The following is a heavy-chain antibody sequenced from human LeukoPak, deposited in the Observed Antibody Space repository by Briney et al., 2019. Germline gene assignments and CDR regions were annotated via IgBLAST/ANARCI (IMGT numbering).Heavy chain of an antibody. V-gene: IGHV1-69*06. J-gene: IGHJ4*02. D-gene: IGHD3-10*01. CDR2: IIPIFGTA. CDR1: GGTFSSYA. CDR3: ARDPGETYYYGSGSYYKDY. Sequence: GASVKVSCKASGGTFSSYAISWVRQAPGQGLEWMGGIIPIFGTANYAQKFQGRVTITADKSTSTAYMELSSLRSEDTALYYCARDPGETYYYGSGSYYKDYWGQGTLVTVSS.